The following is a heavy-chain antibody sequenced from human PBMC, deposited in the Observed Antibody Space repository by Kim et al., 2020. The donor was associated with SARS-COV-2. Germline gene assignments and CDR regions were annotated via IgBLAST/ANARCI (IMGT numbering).Heavy chain of an antibody. D-gene: IGHD6-13*01. Sequence: GGSLRLSCAASGFTVSSNYMSWVRQAPGKGLEWVSVIYSGGSTNYADSVKGRFTISRDNPKNTLYLQMNSLRAEDTAVYYCARSVSMPYSSPHGWYYYGMDVWGQGTTVTVSS. CDR2: IYSGGST. CDR3: ARSVSMPYSSPHGWYYYGMDV. V-gene: IGHV3-66*02. CDR1: GFTVSSNY. J-gene: IGHJ6*02.